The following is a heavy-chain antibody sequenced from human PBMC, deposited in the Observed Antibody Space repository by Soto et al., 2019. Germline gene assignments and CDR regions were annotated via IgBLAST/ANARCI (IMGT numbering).Heavy chain of an antibody. CDR1: GYTFTGYY. CDR2: INPNSGGT. Sequence: ASVKVSCKASGYTFTGYYMHWVRQAPGQGLEWMGWINPNSGGTNYAQKFQGRVTMTRDTSISTAYIELSRLRSDDTAVYFCARRQPRIAAAGTHNWFDPWGLGTLVTVSS. CDR3: ARRQPRIAAAGTHNWFDP. J-gene: IGHJ5*02. D-gene: IGHD6-13*01. V-gene: IGHV1-2*02.